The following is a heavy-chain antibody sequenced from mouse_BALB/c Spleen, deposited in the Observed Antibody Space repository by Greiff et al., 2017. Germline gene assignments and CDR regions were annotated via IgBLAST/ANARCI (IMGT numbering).Heavy chain of an antibody. Sequence: VQLQQSRPELVKPGASVRISCKASGYTFTSYYIHWVKQRPGQGLEWIGWIYPGNVNTKYNEKFKGKATLTADKSSSTAYMQLSSLTSEDSAVYFCARWAGGDFDYWGQGTTLTVSS. CDR3: ARWAGGDFDY. D-gene: IGHD1-1*02. J-gene: IGHJ2*01. CDR1: GYTFTSYY. V-gene: IGHV1S56*01. CDR2: IYPGNVNT.